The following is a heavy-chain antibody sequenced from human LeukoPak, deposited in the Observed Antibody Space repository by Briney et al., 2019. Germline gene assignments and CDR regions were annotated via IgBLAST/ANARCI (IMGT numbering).Heavy chain of an antibody. J-gene: IGHJ4*02. Sequence: PGGSLRLSCAASGFTFSNYGMHWVRQAPGKGLEWVAVISYDGSNKYYADSVKGRFTISRDNSKNTLYLQMSSLRAEDTAVYYCAKVGGSGSYQNTPFDYWGQGTLVTVSS. D-gene: IGHD3-10*01. V-gene: IGHV3-30*18. CDR1: GFTFSNYG. CDR3: AKVGGSGSYQNTPFDY. CDR2: ISYDGSNK.